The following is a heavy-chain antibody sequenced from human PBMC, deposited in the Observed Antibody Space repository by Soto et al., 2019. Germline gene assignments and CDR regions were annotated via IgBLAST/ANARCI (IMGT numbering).Heavy chain of an antibody. CDR1: GGSISSGGYS. CDR3: ERHSIWLLLSDY. CDR2: IYHSGST. Sequence: PSETLSLTCAVSGGSISSGGYSWSWIRQPPGKGLEWIGYIYHSGSTYYNPSLKSRVTISVDTSKNQFSLKLDSVTAADTAVYFCERHSIWLLLSDYWGQGSLVTVSS. D-gene: IGHD3-22*01. V-gene: IGHV4-30-2*03. J-gene: IGHJ4*02.